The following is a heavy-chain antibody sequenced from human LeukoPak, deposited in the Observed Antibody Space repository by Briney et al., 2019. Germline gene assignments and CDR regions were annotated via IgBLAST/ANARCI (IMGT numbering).Heavy chain of an antibody. J-gene: IGHJ3*02. CDR1: GFTFSSYA. D-gene: IGHD1-7*01. V-gene: IGHV3-23*01. Sequence: TGGSLRLSCAASGFTFSSYAMGWVRQAPGKGLEWVSAISGSGGSTYYADSVKGRFTISRDNSKNTLYLQMNSLRAEDTAVYYCARENWNYPQGAFDIWGQGTMVTVSS. CDR2: ISGSGGST. CDR3: ARENWNYPQGAFDI.